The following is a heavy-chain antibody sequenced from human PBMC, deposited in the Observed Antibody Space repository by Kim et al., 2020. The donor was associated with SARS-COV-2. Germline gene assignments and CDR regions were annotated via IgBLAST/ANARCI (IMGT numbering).Heavy chain of an antibody. Sequence: SETLSLTCAVNGGSFSGYYWSWIRQPPGKGLEWIGEINHCGSTKYNPSLKSRVGISVETSKNQFSLRLSSVTAADTAVYYCARGKGPHYYDTTNTRGNWFVPWGQGTLVTVSS. D-gene: IGHD3-22*01. V-gene: IGHV4-34*01. CDR2: INHCGST. CDR1: GGSFSGYY. J-gene: IGHJ5*02. CDR3: ARGKGPHYYDTTNTRGNWFVP.